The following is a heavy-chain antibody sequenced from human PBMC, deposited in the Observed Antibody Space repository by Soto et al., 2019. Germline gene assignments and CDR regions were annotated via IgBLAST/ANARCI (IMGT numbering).Heavy chain of an antibody. CDR2: IIPIFGTA. D-gene: IGHD2-15*01. CDR1: GGTFSSYA. CDR3: ARDSPGATGINWFDP. Sequence: SVKVSCNASGGTFSSYAISWVRQAPGQGLEWMGGIIPIFGTANYAQKFQGRVTITADESTSTAYMELSSLRSEDTAVYYCARDSPGATGINWFDPWGQGTLVTVSS. V-gene: IGHV1-69*13. J-gene: IGHJ5*02.